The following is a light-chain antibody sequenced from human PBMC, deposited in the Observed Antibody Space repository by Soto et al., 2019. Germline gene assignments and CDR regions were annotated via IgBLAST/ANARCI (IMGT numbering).Light chain of an antibody. CDR2: WAS. J-gene: IGKJ4*01. V-gene: IGKV4-1*01. Sequence: DIVMTQSPDSLSVSLCERATINCKPSQSILYRSNGKEYLAWYQQKPGHPPKLLIYWASTRESGVPDRFSGSGSGTDFTLTISSLQAEDVAVYYCQQFFTTPLTFGGGTKVDIK. CDR1: QSILYRSNGKEY. CDR3: QQFFTTPLT.